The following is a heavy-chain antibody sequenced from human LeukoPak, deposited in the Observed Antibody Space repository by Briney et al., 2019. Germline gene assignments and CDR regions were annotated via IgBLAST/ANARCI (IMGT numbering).Heavy chain of an antibody. CDR3: ARAPGVVGAIRYYFDY. V-gene: IGHV3-33*01. D-gene: IGHD1-26*01. J-gene: IGHJ4*02. CDR1: GFTFSSYG. CDR2: IWYDGSNK. Sequence: GGSLRLSCAASGFTFSSYGMHWVRQAPGKGLEWVAVIWYDGSNKYYADSVKGRFTISRDNSKNTLYLQMNSLRAEDTAVYYCARAPGVVGAIRYYFDYWGQGTLVTVSS.